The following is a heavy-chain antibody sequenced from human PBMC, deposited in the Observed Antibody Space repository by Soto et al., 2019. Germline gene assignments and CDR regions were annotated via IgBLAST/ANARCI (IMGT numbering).Heavy chain of an antibody. Sequence: LRLSCATSGFSFNDYAMCWVRQAPGQGLEWVAIISSDGHHQFYLDNLRGRFTVSRDNSKNTLYLQMNSLRPEDTAVYYCSRGTYYPQSSGLHADYWGPGTVVTVSS. CDR3: SRGTYYPQSSGLHADY. D-gene: IGHD3-22*01. CDR1: GFSFNDYA. CDR2: ISSDGHHQ. J-gene: IGHJ4*02. V-gene: IGHV3-30*03.